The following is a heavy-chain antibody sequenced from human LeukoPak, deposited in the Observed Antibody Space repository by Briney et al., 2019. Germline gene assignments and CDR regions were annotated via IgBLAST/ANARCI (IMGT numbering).Heavy chain of an antibody. CDR2: IYPSGSA. D-gene: IGHD2-15*01. V-gene: IGHV4-4*07. Sequence: SETLFLTCDVSGDSISSYYWSWIRQPAGKGLEWLGRIYPSGSANYNPSLKSRGTMSVDTSKNQFSLRLSSVTAADTAVYYCATLGYCSAGSCWGQGTMVTVSS. J-gene: IGHJ3*01. CDR3: ATLGYCSAGSC. CDR1: GDSISSYY.